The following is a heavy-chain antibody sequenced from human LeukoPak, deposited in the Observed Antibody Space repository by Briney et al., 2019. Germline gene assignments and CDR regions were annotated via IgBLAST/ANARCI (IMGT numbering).Heavy chain of an antibody. J-gene: IGHJ6*03. Sequence: GGSLRLSCAASGFTFSSYVMHWVRQAPGKGLEWVAFIRYDGSNKYYADSVKGRFTISRDNSKNTLYLQMNSLRAEDTAVYYCARRGSSSPPYYYYMDVWGKGTTVTVSS. CDR2: IRYDGSNK. D-gene: IGHD6-6*01. CDR3: ARRGSSSPPYYYYMDV. V-gene: IGHV3-30*02. CDR1: GFTFSSYV.